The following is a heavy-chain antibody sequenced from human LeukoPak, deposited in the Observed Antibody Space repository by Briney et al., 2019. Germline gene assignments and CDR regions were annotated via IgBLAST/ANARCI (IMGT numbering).Heavy chain of an antibody. J-gene: IGHJ2*01. CDR2: IKPNSGGT. V-gene: IGHV1-2*02. CDR3: ARMPRVAVAPSGYFDL. CDR1: GYTFTVYY. Sequence: ASVKVSCKASGYTFTVYYMHWVRQAPGQGLEWMGWIKPNSGGTNYAQKFQGRVTMTRDTSISTAYMELSRLRSDDTAVYYCARMPRVAVAPSGYFDLWGRGTLVTVSS. D-gene: IGHD6-19*01.